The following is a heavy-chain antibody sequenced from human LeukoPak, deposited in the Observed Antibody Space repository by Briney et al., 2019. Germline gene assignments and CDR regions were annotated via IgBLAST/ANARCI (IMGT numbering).Heavy chain of an antibody. CDR1: GGSISSYY. J-gene: IGHJ4*02. D-gene: IGHD4-17*01. Sequence: PETLSLTCTVSGGSISSYYWSWIRQAPGKGLEWIGYIYYSGSTNYNPSLKSRVTISVDTSKNQFSLKLSSVTAADTAVYYCARVDTVTTSVDYWGQGTLVTVSS. CDR2: IYYSGST. CDR3: ARVDTVTTSVDY. V-gene: IGHV4-59*01.